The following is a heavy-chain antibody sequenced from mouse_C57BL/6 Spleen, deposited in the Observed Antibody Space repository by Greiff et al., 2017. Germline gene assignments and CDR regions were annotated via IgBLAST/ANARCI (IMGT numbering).Heavy chain of an antibody. Sequence: EVKLMESGPELVKPGASVKISCKASGYSFTGYYMNWVKQSPEKSLEWIGEINPSTGGTTYNQKFKAKATLTVDKSSSTAYMQLKSLTSEDSAVYYCANYYGSSYGGYFDVWGTGTTVTVSS. CDR2: INPSTGGT. J-gene: IGHJ1*03. V-gene: IGHV1-42*01. CDR3: ANYYGSSYGGYFDV. D-gene: IGHD1-1*01. CDR1: GYSFTGYY.